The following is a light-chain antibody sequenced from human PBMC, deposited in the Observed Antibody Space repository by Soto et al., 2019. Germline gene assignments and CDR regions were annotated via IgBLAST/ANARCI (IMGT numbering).Light chain of an antibody. CDR1: HSISTN. J-gene: IGKJ1*01. Sequence: EIVMTQSPATLSVSPGERATLSCRASHSISTNLAWYQQKPGQAPRLLIYGASTRATGIPARFSGSGSETEFTLTISSLQSEDFAVYYCQQYNNWPRTFGQGTKVDIK. V-gene: IGKV3-15*01. CDR2: GAS. CDR3: QQYNNWPRT.